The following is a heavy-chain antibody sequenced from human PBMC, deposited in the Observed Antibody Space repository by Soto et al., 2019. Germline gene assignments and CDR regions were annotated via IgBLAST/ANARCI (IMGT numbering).Heavy chain of an antibody. CDR1: GYTFTSYG. Sequence: ASVKVSCKASGYTFTSYGISWVRQAPGQGLEWMGWISAYNGNTNYAQKLQGRVTMTTDTSTSTAYMELRSLRSDDTAVYYCARDWPKIAAAGTLEDAFDFWDQVTMVAASS. CDR3: ARDWPKIAAAGTLEDAFDF. CDR2: ISAYNGNT. J-gene: IGHJ3*01. V-gene: IGHV1-18*04. D-gene: IGHD6-13*01.